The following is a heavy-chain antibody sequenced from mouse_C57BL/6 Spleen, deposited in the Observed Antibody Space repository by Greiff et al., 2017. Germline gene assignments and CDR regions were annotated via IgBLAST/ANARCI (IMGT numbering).Heavy chain of an antibody. D-gene: IGHD2-1*01. CDR1: GYTFTDHT. Sequence: VQLQESDAELVKPGASVKISCKVSGYTFTDHTIHWMKQRPEQGLEWIGYIYPRDGSTKYNEKFKGKATLTADKSSSTAYMQLNSLTSEDSAVYFCAREVYYGNYLHWYFDVWGTGTTVTVSS. CDR2: IYPRDGST. V-gene: IGHV1-78*01. CDR3: AREVYYGNYLHWYFDV. J-gene: IGHJ1*03.